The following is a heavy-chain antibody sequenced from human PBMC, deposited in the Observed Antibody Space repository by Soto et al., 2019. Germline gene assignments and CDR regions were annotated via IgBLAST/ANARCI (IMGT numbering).Heavy chain of an antibody. CDR2: IVVGSGNT. V-gene: IGHV1-58*01. Sequence: ASVKVSCKASGFTFTSSAVQWVRQARGQRLEWIGWIVVGSGNTNYAQKFQERVTITRDMSTSTAYMELSSLRSEDTAVYYCAAVASDYYDSSGYPDAFDIWGQGTMVTV. CDR1: GFTFTSSA. D-gene: IGHD3-22*01. CDR3: AAVASDYYDSSGYPDAFDI. J-gene: IGHJ3*02.